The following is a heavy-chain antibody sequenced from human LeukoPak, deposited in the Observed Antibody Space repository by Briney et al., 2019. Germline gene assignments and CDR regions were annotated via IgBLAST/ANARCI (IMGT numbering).Heavy chain of an antibody. J-gene: IGHJ3*02. CDR3: AREGGDITMVRGVIRGNDAFDI. D-gene: IGHD3-10*01. Sequence: QPGRSLRLSCAASGFTFSSYGMHWVRHAPGKGLEWVDVIWYDGSNKYYADTVKGRFTISRDNSKNTLYLQMNSLRAEDTAVYYCAREGGDITMVRGVIRGNDAFDIWGQGTMVTVSS. V-gene: IGHV3-33*01. CDR1: GFTFSSYG. CDR2: IWYDGSNK.